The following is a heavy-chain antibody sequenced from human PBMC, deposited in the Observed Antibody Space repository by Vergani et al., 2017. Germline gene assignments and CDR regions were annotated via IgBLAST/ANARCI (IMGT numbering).Heavy chain of an antibody. V-gene: IGHV3-53*02. CDR2: IYSGGST. Sequence: EVQLVETGGGLIQPGGSLRLSCAASGFTVSSNYMSWVRQAPGKGLEWVSVIYSGGSTYYADSVKGRFTIPRDNSKNTLYLQMNSLRAEDTAVYYCARALYYYDSSGYQYYFDYWGQGTLVTVSS. CDR3: ARALYYYDSSGYQYYFDY. CDR1: GFTVSSNY. J-gene: IGHJ4*02. D-gene: IGHD3-22*01.